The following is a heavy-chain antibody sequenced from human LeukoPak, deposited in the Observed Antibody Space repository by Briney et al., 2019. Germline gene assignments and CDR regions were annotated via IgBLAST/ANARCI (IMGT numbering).Heavy chain of an antibody. CDR3: ARDLSGPSFY. V-gene: IGHV3-7*01. Sequence: GGSLRLSCVVSGFTFSNYWMSWLRLAPGKGLEWAINIRPDGGEKCFVDSVKGRLTISRDNAKNSLYLQMNSLRAEDTAVYYCARDLSGPSFYWGQGTLVTVSS. J-gene: IGHJ4*02. CDR1: GFTFSNYW. CDR2: IRPDGGEK. D-gene: IGHD2-15*01.